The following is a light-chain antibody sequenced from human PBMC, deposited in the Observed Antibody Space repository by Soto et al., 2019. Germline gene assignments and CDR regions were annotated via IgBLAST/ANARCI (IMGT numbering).Light chain of an antibody. CDR3: QEYQNCPTT. CDR1: QSVRSDY. Sequence: EIWLARSPGTLALSPGERATLSCRASQSVRSDYLAWYQQKPGQAPRLHIYGASTRATGIPDRFSGSGSGTEFTITSSSRQSEDFEVDDCQEYQNCPTTFGHGAKV. J-gene: IGKJ1*01. V-gene: IGKV3-20*01. CDR2: GAS.